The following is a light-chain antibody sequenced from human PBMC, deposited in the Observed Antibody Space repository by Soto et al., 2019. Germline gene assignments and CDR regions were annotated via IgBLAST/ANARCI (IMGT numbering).Light chain of an antibody. CDR2: ATS. Sequence: DIQMTQSPSSLSASVGDRVTITCRASQDISNSLAWYQQKPGKVPKVLIYATSILQSGVPARFSGSESGKDFPLTISSLQPEDVATYYCQNYNSAPLTFGGGTKVEI. CDR1: QDISNS. V-gene: IGKV1-27*01. J-gene: IGKJ4*01. CDR3: QNYNSAPLT.